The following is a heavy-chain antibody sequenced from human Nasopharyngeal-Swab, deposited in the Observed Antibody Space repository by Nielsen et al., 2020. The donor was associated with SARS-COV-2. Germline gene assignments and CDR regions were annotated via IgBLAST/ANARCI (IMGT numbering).Heavy chain of an antibody. CDR3: AKDHKMDSGGGVGYMDV. V-gene: IGHV3-30*02. Sequence: GESLKISWAASGFTFSSYGMHWVRQAPGKGLEWVAFIRYDGFNQHYADSVKGRFTISRDSFKNTLYLQLNSLRAEDTAVYYCAKDHKMDSGGGVGYMDVWGKGTTVTVSS. J-gene: IGHJ6*03. D-gene: IGHD3-16*01. CDR2: IRYDGFNQ. CDR1: GFTFSSYG.